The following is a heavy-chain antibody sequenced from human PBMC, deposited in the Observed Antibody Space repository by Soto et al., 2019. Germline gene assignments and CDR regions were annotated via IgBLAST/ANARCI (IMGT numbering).Heavy chain of an antibody. Sequence: SETLSLTCTVSGGSITSGGYYWSWIRQHPLKVLERMGYIYYSGSTYYNPSLKSRVTISVDTSKNQFSLKLSSVTAADTAVYYCAREDYYDSSGLPRPDAFDIWGQGTMVT. CDR1: GGSITSGGYY. D-gene: IGHD3-22*01. V-gene: IGHV4-31*03. CDR3: AREDYYDSSGLPRPDAFDI. CDR2: IYYSGST. J-gene: IGHJ3*02.